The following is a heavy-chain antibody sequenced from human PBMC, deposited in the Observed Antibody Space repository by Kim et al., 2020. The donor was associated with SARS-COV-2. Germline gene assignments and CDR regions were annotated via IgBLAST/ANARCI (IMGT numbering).Heavy chain of an antibody. CDR2: INGEGSSA. D-gene: IGHD1-1*01. Sequence: GGSLRLSCSVSGFIFSRYWMHWVRQAPGKGLVWVSRINGEGSSAGYADSVRGRFTISRDNAKNMLYLQMNSLRAEDTAVYYCARDGTAGDFDYWGPGTL. CDR3: ARDGTAGDFDY. CDR1: GFIFSRYW. J-gene: IGHJ4*02. V-gene: IGHV3-74*01.